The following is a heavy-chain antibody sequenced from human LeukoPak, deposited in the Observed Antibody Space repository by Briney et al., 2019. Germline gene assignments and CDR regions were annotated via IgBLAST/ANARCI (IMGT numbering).Heavy chain of an antibody. CDR3: TVVVVPAAMPVDY. V-gene: IGHV3-30*03. D-gene: IGHD2-2*01. CDR1: GFTFSSYG. Sequence: GGSLRLSCAASGFTFSSYGMHWVRQAPGKGLEWVAVISYDGSNKYYADSVKGRFTIPRDNSKNTLYLQMNSLRAEDTAVYYRTVVVVPAAMPVDYWGQGTLVTVSS. J-gene: IGHJ4*02. CDR2: ISYDGSNK.